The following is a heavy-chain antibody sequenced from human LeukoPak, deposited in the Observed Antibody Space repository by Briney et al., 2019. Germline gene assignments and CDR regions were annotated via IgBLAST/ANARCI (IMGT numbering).Heavy chain of an antibody. CDR3: ARRSTLYSSGRFYFDY. J-gene: IGHJ4*02. Sequence: ASVKVSCTASGYTFTSYAMNWVRQAPGQGLEWMGWISAHDGTRNYALKHEDRVTMTTDTSTSTAYMELRGLRSDDTAVYYCARRSTLYSSGRFYFDYWGQGTLVTVSS. V-gene: IGHV1-18*01. D-gene: IGHD6-19*01. CDR1: GYTFTSYA. CDR2: ISAHDGTR.